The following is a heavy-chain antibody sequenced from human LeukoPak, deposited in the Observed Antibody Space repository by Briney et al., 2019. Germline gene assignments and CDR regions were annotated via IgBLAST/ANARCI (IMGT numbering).Heavy chain of an antibody. D-gene: IGHD1-14*01. CDR2: ISGSGGST. J-gene: IGHJ6*02. CDR1: GFTSSSYA. Sequence: GGSLRLSCAASGFTSSSYAMSWVRQAPGKGLEWVSAISGSGGSTYYADSVKGRFTISRDNSKNTLYLQMNSLRVEDTAVYYCAKGITPYYYYGMDVWGQGTTVTVSS. V-gene: IGHV3-23*01. CDR3: AKGITPYYYYGMDV.